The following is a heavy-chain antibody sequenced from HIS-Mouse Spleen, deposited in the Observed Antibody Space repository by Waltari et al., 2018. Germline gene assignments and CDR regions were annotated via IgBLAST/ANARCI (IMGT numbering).Heavy chain of an antibody. J-gene: IGHJ2*01. CDR3: AREIPYSSSWYDWYFDL. V-gene: IGHV4-39*07. CDR1: GGSISSSSYY. CDR2: IYYRWST. D-gene: IGHD6-13*01. Sequence: QLQLQESGPGLVKPSETLSLTCTVSGGSISSSSYYWGWIRQPPGKGLGWIGSIYYRWSTNYNPSLKSRVTISVDTSKNQFSLKLSSGTAADTAVYYCAREIPYSSSWYDWYFDLWGRGTLVTVSS.